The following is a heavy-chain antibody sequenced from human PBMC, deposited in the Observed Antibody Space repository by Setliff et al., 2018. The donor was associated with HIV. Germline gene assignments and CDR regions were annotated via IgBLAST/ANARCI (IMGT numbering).Heavy chain of an antibody. D-gene: IGHD1-1*01. CDR1: GESLSDYY. CDR2: INHNKSS. J-gene: IGHJ4*02. Sequence: PSETLSLTCAVYGESLSDYYWSWIRQPPGKGLEWIGEINHNKSSDYNPSLKSRVTMSVDTSKNQFSLKVKSVTAADTAVYYCARDLRGTQSSDYWGQGTLVTVSS. CDR3: ARDLRGTQSSDY. V-gene: IGHV4-34*01.